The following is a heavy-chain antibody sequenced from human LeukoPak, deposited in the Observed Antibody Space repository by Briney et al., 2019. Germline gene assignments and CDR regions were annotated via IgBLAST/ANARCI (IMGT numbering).Heavy chain of an antibody. CDR1: GGSMSSYY. V-gene: IGHV4-39*01. J-gene: IGHJ5*02. Sequence: SETLSLTCTVSGGSMSSYYWGWIRQPPGKGLEWIGSIYYSGITYYNPSLKSRVTISVDTSKNQFSLKLSSVTAADTAVYYCARRGRYCSGGSCFIGLFDPWGQGTLVTVSS. D-gene: IGHD2-15*01. CDR3: ARRGRYCSGGSCFIGLFDP. CDR2: IYYSGIT.